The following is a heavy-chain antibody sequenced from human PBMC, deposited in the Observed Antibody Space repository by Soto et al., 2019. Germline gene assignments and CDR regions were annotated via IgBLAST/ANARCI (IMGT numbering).Heavy chain of an antibody. CDR3: ARGSAPRWILNPRWFDP. CDR2: INPSGGST. D-gene: IGHD5-18*01. CDR1: GYTFTSYY. J-gene: IGHJ5*02. V-gene: IGHV1-46*01. Sequence: ASVKVSCKASGYTFTSYYMHWVRQAPGQGLEWMGIINPSGGSTSYAQEFQGRVTMTRDTSTSTVYMELSSLRSEDTAVYYCARGSAPRWILNPRWFDPWGQGTLVTVSS.